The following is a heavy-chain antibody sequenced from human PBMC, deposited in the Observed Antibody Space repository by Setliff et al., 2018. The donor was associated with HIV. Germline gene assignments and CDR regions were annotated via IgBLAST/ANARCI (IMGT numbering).Heavy chain of an antibody. D-gene: IGHD4-17*01. J-gene: IGHJ4*02. CDR2: IGGHGSII. Sequence: GGSLRLSCAASGLIFSSYEMNWVRQAPGKGLEWISFIGGHGSIIHYADSVQGRFTISRDNAKNSLYLQMNSLRVEDTAIYYCARPLYGGNSDIGGYWGQGTLVTVSS. V-gene: IGHV3-48*03. CDR1: GLIFSSYE. CDR3: ARPLYGGNSDIGGY.